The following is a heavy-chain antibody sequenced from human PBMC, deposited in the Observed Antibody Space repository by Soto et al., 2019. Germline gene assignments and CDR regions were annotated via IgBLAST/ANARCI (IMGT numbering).Heavy chain of an antibody. Sequence: SETLSLTCTVSGGSISSSSYYWGWIRQPPGKGLEWIGSIYYSGSTYYNPSLKSRVTISVDTSKNQFSLKLSSVTAADTAVYYCAEVTMVRGVYWGQGTLVTVSS. D-gene: IGHD3-10*01. V-gene: IGHV4-39*01. CDR1: GGSISSSSYY. J-gene: IGHJ4*02. CDR2: IYYSGST. CDR3: AEVTMVRGVY.